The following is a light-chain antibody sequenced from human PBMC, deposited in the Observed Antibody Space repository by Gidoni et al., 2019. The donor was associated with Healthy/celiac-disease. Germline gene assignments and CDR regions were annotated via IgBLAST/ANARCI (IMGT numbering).Light chain of an antibody. Sequence: EIVMTQSPATLSVSPGERATLSCRASQSVSSNLAWYQQKPGQAPRLLIYGEATRATGLPARFSGSGSGTEFTITISSLQSEDFAVYYCQQYNNWPPLTFXGXTKVEIK. CDR2: GEA. J-gene: IGKJ4*01. CDR3: QQYNNWPPLT. CDR1: QSVSSN. V-gene: IGKV3-15*01.